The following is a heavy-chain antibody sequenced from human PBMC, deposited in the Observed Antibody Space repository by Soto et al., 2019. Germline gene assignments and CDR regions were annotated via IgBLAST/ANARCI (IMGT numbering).Heavy chain of an antibody. CDR1: GGSVSSGSYY. CDR2: IYYSGST. J-gene: IGHJ5*02. V-gene: IGHV4-61*01. CDR3: ASLTHHTAYNWFDP. Sequence: SETLSLTCTVSGGSVSSGSYYWSWIRQPPGKGLEWTGYIYYSGSTNYNPSLKSRVTISVDTSKNQFSLKLSSVTAADTAVYYCASLTHHTAYNWFDPWGQGTLVTVSS.